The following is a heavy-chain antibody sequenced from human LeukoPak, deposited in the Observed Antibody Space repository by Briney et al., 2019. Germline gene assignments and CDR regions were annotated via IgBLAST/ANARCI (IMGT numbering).Heavy chain of an antibody. V-gene: IGHV3-74*01. CDR1: GFTFSSYW. CDR2: INTDGSST. CDR3: ASGMRGSSGFG. Sequence: GGSLRLSCAASGFTFSSYWMHWVRQAPGKGLVWVSRINTDGSSTSYADSVKGRFTISRDNAKNTLYLQMNSLRAEDTAVYYCASGMRGSSGFGWGQGTLVTVSS. J-gene: IGHJ4*02. D-gene: IGHD6-19*01.